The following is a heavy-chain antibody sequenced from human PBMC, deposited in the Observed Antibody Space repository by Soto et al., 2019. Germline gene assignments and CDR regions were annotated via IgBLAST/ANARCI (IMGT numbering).Heavy chain of an antibody. Sequence: ASVKVSCKASGYNFTGYYMHWVRQAPGQGLEWMGWINPNSGGTNYAQKLQGRVTMTTDTSTSTAYMELRSLRSDDTAVYYCARDLVGATQIFDYWGQGTLVTVSS. V-gene: IGHV1-2*02. CDR2: INPNSGGT. D-gene: IGHD1-26*01. CDR1: GYNFTGYY. CDR3: ARDLVGATQIFDY. J-gene: IGHJ4*02.